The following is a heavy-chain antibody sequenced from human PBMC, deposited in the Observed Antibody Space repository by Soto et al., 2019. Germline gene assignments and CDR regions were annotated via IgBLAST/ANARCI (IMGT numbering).Heavy chain of an antibody. CDR1: GGSISSYY. CDR3: ARASGTMIAKGGEWFDN. D-gene: IGHD3-22*01. Sequence: SEILSLTCTVSGGSISSYYWSWIRQPPGKGLERIGYIYYSGSTNYNPSLKSRVTISVATSKNQFSLKLSPVTAAATPVYYCARASGTMIAKGGEWFDNWGQGTLVNVSS. CDR2: IYYSGST. J-gene: IGHJ5*02. V-gene: IGHV4-59*01.